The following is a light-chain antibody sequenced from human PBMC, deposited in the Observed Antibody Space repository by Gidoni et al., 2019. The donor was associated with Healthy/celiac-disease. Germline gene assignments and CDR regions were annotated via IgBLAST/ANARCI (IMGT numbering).Light chain of an antibody. Sequence: EIVFTPSPPTLSFSPGERATLACRASQSVSSYLAWYQQKPGQAPRLLIYDASNRATGIPARFSGSGSGTDFTLTISSLEPEDFAVYYCQQRSNWPPLTFGGGTKVEIK. CDR3: QQRSNWPPLT. J-gene: IGKJ4*01. V-gene: IGKV3-11*01. CDR1: QSVSSY. CDR2: DAS.